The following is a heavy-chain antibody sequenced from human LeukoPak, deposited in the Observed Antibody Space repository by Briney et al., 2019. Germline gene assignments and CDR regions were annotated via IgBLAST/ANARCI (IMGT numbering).Heavy chain of an antibody. J-gene: IGHJ4*02. D-gene: IGHD3-10*01. CDR1: GYTFTGYY. CDR3: ARDKDNGCGD. CDR2: INPNSGGT. V-gene: IGHV1-2*02. Sequence: GASVKVSCKASGYTFTGYYMHWVRQAPGQGLECMGWINPNSGGTNYAQKFQGRVSMTRDTSMNTAYMDLSTLRSDDTAVYYCARDKDNGCGDWGQGTLVTVSS.